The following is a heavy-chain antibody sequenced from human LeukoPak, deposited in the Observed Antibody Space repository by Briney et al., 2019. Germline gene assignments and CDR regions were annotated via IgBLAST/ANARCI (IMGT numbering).Heavy chain of an antibody. Sequence: ASVKVSCKASGYTFTSYDINWVRQATGQGLEWMGWMNPNSGNTGYAQKFQGRVTMTRNTSISTAYMEPSSLRSEDTAVYYCARVLIVVVPAAMWGLDYYYYMDVWGKGTTVTISS. J-gene: IGHJ6*03. CDR3: ARVLIVVVPAAMWGLDYYYYMDV. CDR2: MNPNSGNT. CDR1: GYTFTSYD. V-gene: IGHV1-8*01. D-gene: IGHD2-2*01.